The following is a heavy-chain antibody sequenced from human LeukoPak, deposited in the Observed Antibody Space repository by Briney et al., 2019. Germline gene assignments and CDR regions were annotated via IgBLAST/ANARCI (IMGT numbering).Heavy chain of an antibody. CDR1: GFICSPYW. CDR2: INPDGSDI. Sequence: GGSLRLSCVASGFICSPYWMAWIRESPGQGLEFVANINPDGSDINYVDSVKGRFIISRDNAKNSLYLQMISLRAEDTAVYYCVRGGSFDGSRYYPDYWGQGTLVTVSS. D-gene: IGHD3-22*01. CDR3: VRGGSFDGSRYYPDY. J-gene: IGHJ4*02. V-gene: IGHV3-7*01.